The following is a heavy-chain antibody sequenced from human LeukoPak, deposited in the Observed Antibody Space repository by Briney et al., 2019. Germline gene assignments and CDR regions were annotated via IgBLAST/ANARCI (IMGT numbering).Heavy chain of an antibody. CDR2: IYYSGST. CDR3: ARGASRLYDFWSLGLVGV. CDR1: GGSISSGGYY. Sequence: SETLSLTCTVSGGSISSGGYYWSWIRQHPGKGLEWIGYIYYSGSTYYNPSLKSRVTISVDTSKNQFSLKLSSVTAADTAVYYCARGASRLYDFWSLGLVGVWGQGTTVTVSS. V-gene: IGHV4-31*03. D-gene: IGHD3-3*01. J-gene: IGHJ6*02.